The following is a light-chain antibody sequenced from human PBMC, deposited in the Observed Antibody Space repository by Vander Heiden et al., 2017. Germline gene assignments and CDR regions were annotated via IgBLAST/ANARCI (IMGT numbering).Light chain of an antibody. J-gene: IGLJ1*01. CDR1: TSDVVAYNY. V-gene: IGLV2-8*01. CDR2: EDT. CDR3: SSHAGSNNYA. Sequence: QSALTQPPSASGSPGHSVPVSCTGTTSDVVAYNYVSWYQQHPGKAPKLIIYEDTKLPSGVPDRFSASKSGDTASLTVSGLQAEDEADYYCSSHAGSNNYAFGTGTKVTVL.